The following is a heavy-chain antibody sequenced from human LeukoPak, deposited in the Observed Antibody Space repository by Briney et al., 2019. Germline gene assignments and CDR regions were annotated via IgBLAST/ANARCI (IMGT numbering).Heavy chain of an antibody. CDR3: ARAGDGYNYVFDY. J-gene: IGHJ4*02. Sequence: SETLSLTCTVSGGSISSSSYYWGWIRQPPGKGLERIGSIYHSGSTYYNPSLKSRVTISVDTSKNQFSLKLSSVTAADTAVYYCARAGDGYNYVFDYWGQGTLVTVSS. CDR1: GGSISSSSYY. V-gene: IGHV4-39*07. CDR2: IYHSGST. D-gene: IGHD5-24*01.